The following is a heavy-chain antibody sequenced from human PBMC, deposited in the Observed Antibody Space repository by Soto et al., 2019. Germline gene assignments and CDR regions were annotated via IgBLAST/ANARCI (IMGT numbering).Heavy chain of an antibody. J-gene: IGHJ4*02. V-gene: IGHV1-69*08. CDR3: ARDWESTVSTWSFGAF. Sequence: QVPLVQSGAEVKKPGSSVKVSCKASGGTFSPYTINWVRQAPGQGLEWMGRIIPFLGVTNYAQKFQARVTITADKSTTMAYMELSGLRFEDTAVYYCARDWESTVSTWSFGAFWGRGTLVTVSS. CDR2: IIPFLGVT. D-gene: IGHD3-10*01. CDR1: GGTFSPYT.